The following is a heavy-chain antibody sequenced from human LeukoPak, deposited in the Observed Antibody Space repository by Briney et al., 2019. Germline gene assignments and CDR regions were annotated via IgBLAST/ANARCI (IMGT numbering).Heavy chain of an antibody. D-gene: IGHD6-13*01. Sequence: SQTLSLTCTVSGGSISSGDYYWSWIRQPPGKGLEWIGYIYYSGSTYYNPSLKSRVTISVDTSKNQFSLKLSSVTAADTAVYYCARKGIAAAGRGGAFDIWGQGTMVTVSS. CDR1: GGSISSGDYY. V-gene: IGHV4-30-4*01. CDR2: IYYSGST. CDR3: ARKGIAAAGRGGAFDI. J-gene: IGHJ3*02.